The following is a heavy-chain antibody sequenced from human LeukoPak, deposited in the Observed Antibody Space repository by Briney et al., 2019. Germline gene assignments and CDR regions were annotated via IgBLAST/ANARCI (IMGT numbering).Heavy chain of an antibody. Sequence: ASVWVSCKASGYTFSNFGINWVRQAPGQGLEWIAWISGNNDNPNYGQKFQGRFTVTTDSSTSTAYMELRNLRSDDTAVYYCARDGTITDDYWGQGTLVTGSS. CDR3: ARDGTITDDY. D-gene: IGHD3-3*01. J-gene: IGHJ4*02. V-gene: IGHV1-18*01. CDR2: ISGNNDNP. CDR1: GYTFSNFG.